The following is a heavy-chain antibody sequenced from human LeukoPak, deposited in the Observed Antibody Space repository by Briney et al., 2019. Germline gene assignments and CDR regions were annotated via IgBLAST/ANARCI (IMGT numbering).Heavy chain of an antibody. CDR3: AKDLHYNDGSWAFDH. CDR1: GFTFATFA. Sequence: PGGSLRLSCAASGFTFATFAMSWVRQAPGKGLEWVSGMVGSGEPYYAGSVKARFTISRNNSKTTVYLQMNSLRVENTAIYYCAKDLHYNDGSWAFDHWGQGTLVTVSS. D-gene: IGHD1-26*01. J-gene: IGHJ5*02. CDR2: MVGSGEP. V-gene: IGHV3-23*01.